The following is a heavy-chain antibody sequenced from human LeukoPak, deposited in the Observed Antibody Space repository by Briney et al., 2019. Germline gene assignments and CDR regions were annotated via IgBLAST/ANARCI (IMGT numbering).Heavy chain of an antibody. Sequence: ASVKVSCKASGYTFTGYYMHWVRQAPGQGLWWMGWINPNSGGTNYAQKFQGRVTMTRDTSISTAYMELSRLRSDDTAVYYCARGSRIPIFGVVIHRDNWFDPWGQGTLVTVSS. CDR3: ARGSRIPIFGVVIHRDNWFDP. CDR1: GYTFTGYY. J-gene: IGHJ5*02. D-gene: IGHD3-3*01. CDR2: INPNSGGT. V-gene: IGHV1-2*02.